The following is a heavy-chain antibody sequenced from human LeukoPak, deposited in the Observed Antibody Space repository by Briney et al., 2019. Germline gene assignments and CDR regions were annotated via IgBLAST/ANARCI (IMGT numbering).Heavy chain of an antibody. CDR2: IYTSGST. D-gene: IGHD3-10*01. J-gene: IGHJ6*03. V-gene: IGHV4-4*07. CDR1: GGSISSYY. CDR3: ARSYGSGRRVSYYYMDV. Sequence: SETLSLTCTVSGGSISSYYWSWIRQPAGKGLEWIGRIYTSGSTNYNPSLKSRVTMSVDTSKNQFSLKLSSVTAADTAVYYCARSYGSGRRVSYYYMDVWAKGPRSPSP.